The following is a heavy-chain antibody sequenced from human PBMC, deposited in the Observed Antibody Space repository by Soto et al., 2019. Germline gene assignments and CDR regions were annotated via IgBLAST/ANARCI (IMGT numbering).Heavy chain of an antibody. CDR3: ARDRHSSTSDGMDV. CDR2: INTNGVIT. CDR1: GFTFSNYE. D-gene: IGHD6-19*01. Sequence: EVQVVESGGGLVQPGGSLRLSCAASGFTFSNYEMNWVGKAPGKGREWISFINTNGVITNYAQSLKGRFTISRDNAKNSVYLQLSSLRVEDTAVYYCARDRHSSTSDGMDVWGQGTTVTVSS. V-gene: IGHV3-48*03. J-gene: IGHJ6*02.